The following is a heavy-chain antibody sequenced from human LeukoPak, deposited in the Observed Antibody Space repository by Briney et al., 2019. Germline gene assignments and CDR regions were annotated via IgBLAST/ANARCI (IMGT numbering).Heavy chain of an antibody. CDR1: GYTSTGYY. Sequence: ASVKVSCKASGYTSTGYYMHWVRQAPGQGLEWMGRINPNSGGTNYAQKFQGRVTMTRDTSISTAYMELSRLRSDDTAVYYCARDRLAYCGGDCYSSWFDPWGQGTLVTVSS. J-gene: IGHJ5*02. CDR2: INPNSGGT. CDR3: ARDRLAYCGGDCYSSWFDP. V-gene: IGHV1-2*06. D-gene: IGHD2-21*02.